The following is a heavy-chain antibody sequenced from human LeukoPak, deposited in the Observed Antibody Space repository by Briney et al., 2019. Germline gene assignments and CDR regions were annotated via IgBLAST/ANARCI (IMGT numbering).Heavy chain of an antibody. J-gene: IGHJ5*02. Sequence: GASVKVSCKASGYTFTGYYMHWVRQAPGQGLEWMGWINPNSGGTNYAQKFQGRVTMTRDTSISTAYMELSRLRSDDTAVYYCARFRDSSGYYYSYWFDPWGQGTLVTVSS. V-gene: IGHV1-2*02. D-gene: IGHD3-22*01. CDR1: GYTFTGYY. CDR3: ARFRDSSGYYYSYWFDP. CDR2: INPNSGGT.